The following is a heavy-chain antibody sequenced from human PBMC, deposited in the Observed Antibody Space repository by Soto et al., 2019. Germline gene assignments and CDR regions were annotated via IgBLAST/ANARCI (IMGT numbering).Heavy chain of an antibody. CDR2: ISYSGST. V-gene: IGHV4-59*08. Sequence: WIWIRQPPGKGLEWSGYISYSGSTHYNPSLKTRVTISIDTSKNQFSLKLSSVTAADTAVYYCARIRASFYDYYYMDVWGKGTAVTVSS. CDR3: ARIRASFYDYYYMDV. J-gene: IGHJ6*03. D-gene: IGHD1-26*01.